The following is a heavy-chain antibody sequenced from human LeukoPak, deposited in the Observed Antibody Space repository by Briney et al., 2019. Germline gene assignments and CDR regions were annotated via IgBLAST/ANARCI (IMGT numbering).Heavy chain of an antibody. CDR2: IYYSGST. Sequence: SETLSLTCTASGGSISSYYWSWIRQPPGKGLEWIGYIYYSGSTNYNPSLKSRVTISVDTSKNQFSLKLSSVTAADTAVYYCARDFRDAFDIWGQGTMVTVSS. J-gene: IGHJ3*02. CDR1: GGSISSYY. V-gene: IGHV4-59*01. CDR3: ARDFRDAFDI.